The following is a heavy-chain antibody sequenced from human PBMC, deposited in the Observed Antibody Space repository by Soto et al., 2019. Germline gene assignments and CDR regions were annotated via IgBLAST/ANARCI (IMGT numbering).Heavy chain of an antibody. CDR2: IIPILGIA. CDR1: GGTFISYT. V-gene: IGHV1-69*02. Sequence: SVKVSCKASGGTFISYTISWVRQAPGQGLEWMGRIIPILGIANYAQKFQGRVTITADKSTSTAYMELSSLRSEDTAVYYCASCPTCSCTSCYRDDAFDIWGQGTMVTVSS. J-gene: IGHJ3*02. CDR3: ASCPTCSCTSCYRDDAFDI. D-gene: IGHD2-2*02.